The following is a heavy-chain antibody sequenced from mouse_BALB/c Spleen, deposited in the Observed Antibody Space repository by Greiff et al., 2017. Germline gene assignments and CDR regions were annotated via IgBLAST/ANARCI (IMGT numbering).Heavy chain of an antibody. D-gene: IGHD2-4*01. J-gene: IGHJ4*01. V-gene: IGHV14-4*02. Sequence: VQLQQSGADLVRPGASVKLSCTASGFTFRGYCMHWVKQSPEQGLEWIGWIDPENGDTEYAPKFQGKATMTADTSSNTAYLQLSSLTSEDTAVYYCKDDDGAMDYWGQGTSVTVSA. CDR2: IDPENGDT. CDR3: KDDDGAMDY. CDR1: GFTFRGYC.